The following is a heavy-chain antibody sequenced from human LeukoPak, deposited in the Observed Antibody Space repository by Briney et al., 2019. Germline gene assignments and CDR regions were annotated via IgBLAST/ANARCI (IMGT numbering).Heavy chain of an antibody. Sequence: GGSLRLSCAASGFTFSDYYMSWIRQAPGKGLEWVSYISSSGSTIYYADSVKGRFTISRDNAKNPLYLQMNSLRAEDTAVYYCARARHYYDSSVLGYWGQGTLVTVSS. D-gene: IGHD3-22*01. CDR1: GFTFSDYY. V-gene: IGHV3-11*01. CDR2: ISSSGSTI. CDR3: ARARHYYDSSVLGY. J-gene: IGHJ4*02.